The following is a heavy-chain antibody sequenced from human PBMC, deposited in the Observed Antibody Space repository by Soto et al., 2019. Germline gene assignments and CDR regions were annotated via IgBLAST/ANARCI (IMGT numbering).Heavy chain of an antibody. J-gene: IGHJ6*02. D-gene: IGHD3-9*01. V-gene: IGHV1-58*02. CDR1: GFTFTSSA. CDR3: ARDLLRYFDSTYYYYGMDV. Sequence: GASVKVSCKASGFTFTSSAMQWVRQARGQRLEWIGWIVVGSGNTNYAQKFQERVTITRDMSTSTAYMELSSLRSEDTAVYYCARDLLRYFDSTYYYYGMDVWGQGTTVTVSS. CDR2: IVVGSGNT.